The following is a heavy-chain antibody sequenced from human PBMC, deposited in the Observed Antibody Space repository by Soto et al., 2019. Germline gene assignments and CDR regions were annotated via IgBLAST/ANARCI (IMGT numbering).Heavy chain of an antibody. J-gene: IGHJ4*02. Sequence: GPLRLSCAASGFTFSSYAMSWVRQAPGKGLEWVSAISGSGGSTYYADSVKGRFTISRDNSKNTLYLQMNSLRAEDTAVYYCAKDQGRGTMTTRWYWGQGTLVTVSS. CDR1: GFTFSSYA. CDR3: AKDQGRGTMTTRWY. D-gene: IGHD3-22*01. CDR2: ISGSGGST. V-gene: IGHV3-23*01.